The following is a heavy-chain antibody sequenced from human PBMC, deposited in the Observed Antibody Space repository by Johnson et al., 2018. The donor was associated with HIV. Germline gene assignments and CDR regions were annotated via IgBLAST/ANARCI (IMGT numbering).Heavy chain of an antibody. J-gene: IGHJ3*02. CDR3: AKGVQWLVLDAFDI. V-gene: IGHV3-9*01. Sequence: EVQLVESGGGLVQPGRSLRLSCAGSGFTFDDYAMYWVRQAPGKGLEWVSGISWNSGSIGYADSVKGRFTISRDNAKNSLYLQMNSLRAEDTALYYCAKGVQWLVLDAFDIWGQGTMVTVSS. CDR1: GFTFDDYA. CDR2: ISWNSGSI. D-gene: IGHD6-19*01.